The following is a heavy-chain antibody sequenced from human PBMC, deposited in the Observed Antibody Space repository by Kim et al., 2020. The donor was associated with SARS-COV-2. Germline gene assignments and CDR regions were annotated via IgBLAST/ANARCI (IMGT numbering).Heavy chain of an antibody. V-gene: IGHV3-48*02. J-gene: IGHJ1*01. CDR3: ARPTWDTEGHFKH. Sequence: GGSLRLSCAASGFTFSSYSMNWVRQAPGKGLEWVSYISSSRSTKDYADSVKGRFTISRDNAKNSLYLQMNSLRDEDTAVYYWARPTWDTEGHFKHWGQGTLVTVSS. CDR2: ISSSRSTK. D-gene: IGHD1-26*01. CDR1: GFTFSSYS.